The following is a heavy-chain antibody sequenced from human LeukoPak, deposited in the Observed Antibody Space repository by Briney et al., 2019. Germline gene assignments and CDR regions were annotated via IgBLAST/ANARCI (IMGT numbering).Heavy chain of an antibody. D-gene: IGHD3-10*01. CDR3: ARGLLYYYGSGSYFYMDV. V-gene: IGHV4-59*12. CDR1: GGSISSYY. CDR2: IYYSGST. Sequence: SETLSLTCTVSGGSISSYYWSWIRQPPGKGLEWIGYIYYSGSTNYNPSLKSRVTISVDTSKNQFSLKLSSVTAADTAVYYCARGLLYYYGSGSYFYMDVWGKGTTVTVSS. J-gene: IGHJ6*03.